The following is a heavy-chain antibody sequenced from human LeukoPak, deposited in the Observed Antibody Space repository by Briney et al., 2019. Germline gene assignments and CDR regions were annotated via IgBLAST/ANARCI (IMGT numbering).Heavy chain of an antibody. CDR2: ISSSGSTI. J-gene: IGHJ3*02. CDR3: ARVQEEAVGDAFDI. V-gene: IGHV3-48*03. Sequence: QTGGSLRLSCAASGFTFSSYEMNWVRQAPGKGLEWVSYISSSGSTIYYADSVKGRFTISRDNAKNSLYLQMNSLRAEDTAVYYCARVQEEAVGDAFDIWGQGTMVTVSS. D-gene: IGHD6-19*01. CDR1: GFTFSSYE.